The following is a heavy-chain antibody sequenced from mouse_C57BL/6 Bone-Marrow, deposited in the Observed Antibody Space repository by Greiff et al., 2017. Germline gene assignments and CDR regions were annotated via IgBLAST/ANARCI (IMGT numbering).Heavy chain of an antibody. Sequence: QVQLQQPGAELVKPGASVKLSCKASGYTFTSYWMHWVKQTPGQGLEWIGMIHPNSGSTNYNEKFKSKATLTVDKSSSTAYMQLSSLTSEDSAVYYCARGKGGGDWYFDVWGTGTTVTVSS. V-gene: IGHV1-64*01. CDR1: GYTFTSYW. J-gene: IGHJ1*03. CDR2: IHPNSGST. D-gene: IGHD1-1*02. CDR3: ARGKGGGDWYFDV.